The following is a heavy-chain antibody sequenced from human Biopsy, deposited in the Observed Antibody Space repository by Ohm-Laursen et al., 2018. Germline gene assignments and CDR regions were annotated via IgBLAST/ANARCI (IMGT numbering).Heavy chain of an antibody. CDR2: IYTGGTT. Sequence: GSLRLSCAASEFTFSGYSMNWVRQAPGKGLEWVSVIYTGGTTYYSDSVKGRFTITRDNSKNILSLQMNSLRDEDTAVYYCAKYTPTIFGVVGDDALDLWGQGTMVTVSS. CDR1: EFTFSGYS. V-gene: IGHV3-53*01. J-gene: IGHJ3*01. D-gene: IGHD3-3*01. CDR3: AKYTPTIFGVVGDDALDL.